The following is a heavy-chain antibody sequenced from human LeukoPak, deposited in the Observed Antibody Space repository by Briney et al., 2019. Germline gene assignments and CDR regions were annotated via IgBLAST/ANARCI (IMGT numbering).Heavy chain of an antibody. J-gene: IGHJ4*02. CDR3: ARRNDFWSGYAFDY. D-gene: IGHD3-3*01. CDR1: GYSFTTYW. V-gene: IGHV5-51*01. CDR2: IHPGDSDL. Sequence: GESLKISCQGSGYSFTTYWIGWVRQMPGQGLEWMGIIHPGDSDLGYSPSFQGQVTTSADKSISTAYLQWSSLKASDTAMYYCARRNDFWSGYAFDYWGQGTLVTVSS.